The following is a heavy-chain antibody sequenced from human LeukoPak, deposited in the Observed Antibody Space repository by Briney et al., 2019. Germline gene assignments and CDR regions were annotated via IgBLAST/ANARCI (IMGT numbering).Heavy chain of an antibody. CDR2: MNPNSGYT. V-gene: IGHV1-8*03. J-gene: IGHJ4*02. D-gene: IGHD6-19*01. Sequence: GASVKVSCKASGYTFTTYDINWVRQATGQGLEWMGWMNPNSGYTGYAQKFQGRVTITRDTSISTAYMEPSSLRSEDTAVYYCARVAGSIDYWGQGTLVTVSS. CDR1: GYTFTTYD. CDR3: ARVAGSIDY.